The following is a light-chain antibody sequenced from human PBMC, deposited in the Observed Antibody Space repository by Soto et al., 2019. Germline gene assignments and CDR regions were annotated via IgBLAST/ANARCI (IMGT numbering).Light chain of an antibody. J-gene: IGLJ1*01. V-gene: IGLV2-8*01. CDR2: EVT. Sequence: QSALTQPPSASGSPGQSGTIACTGTSSDIGGYNYVSWYQQRPGKVPKVIIYEVTKRPSGVPDRFSGSKSGNTASLTVSGLQAEDEADYFCSSYANNNNILVFGTGTKVTVL. CDR3: SSYANNNNILV. CDR1: SSDIGGYNY.